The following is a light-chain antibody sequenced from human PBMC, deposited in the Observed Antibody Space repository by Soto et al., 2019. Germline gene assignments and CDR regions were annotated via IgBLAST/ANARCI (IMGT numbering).Light chain of an antibody. CDR3: QHYNSYAVT. CDR2: DAS. V-gene: IGKV1-5*01. J-gene: IGKJ4*01. CDR1: QSIGTW. Sequence: DIQMTQSPSNLSASVGDRVSITCRASQSIGTWLAWYQQKPGKAPKFLIYDASSLESGVPSRFSGNGSGTEFSLTISSLQPDDFATYYCQHYNSYAVTFGGGTKVDIK.